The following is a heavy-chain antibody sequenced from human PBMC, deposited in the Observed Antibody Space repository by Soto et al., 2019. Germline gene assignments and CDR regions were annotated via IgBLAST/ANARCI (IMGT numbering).Heavy chain of an antibody. J-gene: IGHJ6*02. CDR3: AREWGDIVVVPAAPYYYYGMDV. V-gene: IGHV1-69*06. Sequence: SVKVSCKASGGTFSSYAISWVRQAPGQGLEWMGGIIPIFGTANYAQKFQGRVTITADKSTSTAYMELSSLRSEDTAVYYCAREWGDIVVVPAAPYYYYGMDVWGQGTTVTVSS. D-gene: IGHD2-2*01. CDR1: GGTFSSYA. CDR2: IIPIFGTA.